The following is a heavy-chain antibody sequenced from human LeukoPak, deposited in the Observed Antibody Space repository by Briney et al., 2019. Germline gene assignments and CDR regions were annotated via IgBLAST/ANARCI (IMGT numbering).Heavy chain of an antibody. V-gene: IGHV3-21*01. CDR2: ISSSSSYI. J-gene: IGHJ4*02. D-gene: IGHD3-10*01. CDR3: AGDARFGELLSIGGDY. Sequence: GGSLRLSCAASGFTFSSYSMNWVRQAPGKGLEWVSSISSSSSYICYADSVKGRFTISRDNAKNSLYLQMNSLRAEDTAVYYCAGDARFGELLSIGGDYWGQGTLVTVSS. CDR1: GFTFSSYS.